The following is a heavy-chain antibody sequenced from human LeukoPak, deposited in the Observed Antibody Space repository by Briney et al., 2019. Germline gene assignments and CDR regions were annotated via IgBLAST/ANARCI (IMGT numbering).Heavy chain of an antibody. Sequence: ASVKVSCKASGYTFTGYYMHWVRQAPGQGLEWMGIINPSGGSTSYAQKFQGRATMTRDTSTSTVYMELSSLRSEDTAVYYCARDRQWELPFDYWGQGTLVTVSS. V-gene: IGHV1-46*01. CDR1: GYTFTGYY. CDR3: ARDRQWELPFDY. D-gene: IGHD1-26*01. J-gene: IGHJ4*02. CDR2: INPSGGST.